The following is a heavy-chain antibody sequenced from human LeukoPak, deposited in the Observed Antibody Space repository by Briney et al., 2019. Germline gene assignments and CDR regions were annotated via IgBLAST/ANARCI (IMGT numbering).Heavy chain of an antibody. D-gene: IGHD3-10*01. J-gene: IGHJ4*02. CDR3: ARGEGQGFGDLGF. V-gene: IGHV3-21*01. CDR2: ITSSSSFI. Sequence: PGGSLRLSCAASGFTFSSYSMNWVRQAPGKGLEWVSYITSSSSFISYADSVRGRFTTSRDNAKNSLYLQMNSLRAEDTAVYYCARGEGQGFGDLGFWGQGTPVAVSS. CDR1: GFTFSSYS.